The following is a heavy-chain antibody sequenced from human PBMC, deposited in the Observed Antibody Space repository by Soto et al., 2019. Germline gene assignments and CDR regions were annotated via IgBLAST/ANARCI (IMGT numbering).Heavy chain of an antibody. D-gene: IGHD6-19*01. J-gene: IGHJ4*02. CDR2: ISGSGGST. CDR3: AKALYSSGWYNYFDY. Sequence: EVQLLESGGGLVQPGGSLRLSCAASGFTFSSYAMSWVRQAPGKGLEWVSAISGSGGSTYYADSVKGRFTISRDNSKKTLYLQMNSLRAEDTAVYYCAKALYSSGWYNYFDYWGQGTLVTVSS. CDR1: GFTFSSYA. V-gene: IGHV3-23*01.